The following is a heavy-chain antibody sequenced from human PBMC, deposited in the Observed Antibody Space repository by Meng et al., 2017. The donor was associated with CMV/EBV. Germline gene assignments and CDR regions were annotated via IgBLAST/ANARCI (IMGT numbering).Heavy chain of an antibody. CDR1: GFTFSSYA. J-gene: IGHJ6*02. V-gene: IGHV3-23*03. Sequence: SLRLPCVASGFTFSSYAMTWVRQAPGKRPEWASVIYSDGINTYYADSVKGRFTIYRDDSKNMLYLQMNSLRVEDTAVYYCAKDRHYGDSQYFYGLGVWGQGTTVTVSS. CDR3: AKDRHYGDSQYFYGLGV. CDR2: IYSDGINT. D-gene: IGHD4-17*01.